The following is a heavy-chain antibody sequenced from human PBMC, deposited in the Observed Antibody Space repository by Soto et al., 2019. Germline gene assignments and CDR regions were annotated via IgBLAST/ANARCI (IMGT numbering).Heavy chain of an antibody. CDR2: ISDSGGTT. D-gene: IGHD4-17*01. CDR3: AKAARMTTLYNFDL. CDR1: GFAFSSFG. Sequence: EVQLLESGGGLVQPGGSLRLSCAASGFAFSSFGMNWVRQAPGKGLEWVSLISDSGGTTFHAASVKGRFTISRDNSKNTLYLQMNSLTAEDTAVYFCAKAARMTTLYNFDLWGQGTLVTVSS. V-gene: IGHV3-23*01. J-gene: IGHJ4*02.